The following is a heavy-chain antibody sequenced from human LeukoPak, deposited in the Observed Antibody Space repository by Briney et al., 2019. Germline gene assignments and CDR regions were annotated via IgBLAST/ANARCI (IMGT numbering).Heavy chain of an antibody. D-gene: IGHD7-27*01. CDR1: GFTFSSYA. CDR3: ARDESLGY. Sequence: GRSLRLSCAASGFTFSSYAMHWVRQAPGKGLEWVAVISYDGSNKYYADSVKGRFTISRDNSKNTLYLQMNSLRAEDTAVYYCARDESLGYWGQGTLVTVSS. J-gene: IGHJ4*02. CDR2: ISYDGSNK. V-gene: IGHV3-30-3*01.